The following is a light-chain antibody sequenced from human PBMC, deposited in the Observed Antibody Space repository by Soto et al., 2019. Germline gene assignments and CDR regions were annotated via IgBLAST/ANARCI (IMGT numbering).Light chain of an antibody. CDR3: QQYTNWPPWT. V-gene: IGKV3-20*01. CDR2: GXS. Sequence: EIVLTQSPGTLSLSPGERATLSCGASQSVSNNYLAWYQQKPGQAPRLLXYGXSTRATGIPARFSGSGSGTDFTLTMSSLQPEDFATYYCQQYTNWPPWTFGQGTKVDIK. J-gene: IGKJ1*01. CDR1: QSVSNNY.